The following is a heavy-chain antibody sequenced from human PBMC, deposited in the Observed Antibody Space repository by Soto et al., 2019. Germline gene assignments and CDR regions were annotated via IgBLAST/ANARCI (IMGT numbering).Heavy chain of an antibody. V-gene: IGHV1-18*01. D-gene: IGHD6-19*01. Sequence: QLVQSGAEVKKPGSSVKVSCKAFGYTFISYGIGWVRQAPGQGLEWMVWIATHNDNTNYAQQFQGRVTFTTDTSTSTAYMELRSLTSDDTAIYYCARVYSSGWKGLGYWGQGTLVTFSS. CDR2: IATHNDNT. CDR3: ARVYSSGWKGLGY. J-gene: IGHJ4*02. CDR1: GYTFISYG.